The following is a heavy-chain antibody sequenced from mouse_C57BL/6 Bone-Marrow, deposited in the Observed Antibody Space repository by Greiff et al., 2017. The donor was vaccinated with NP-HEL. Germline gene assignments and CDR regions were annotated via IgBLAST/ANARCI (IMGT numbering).Heavy chain of an antibody. CDR3: TNPSTVVASYYAMDY. CDR1: GYTFTDYE. Sequence: LQESGAELVRPGASVTLSCKASGYTFTDYEMHWVKQTPVHGLEWIGAIDPETGGTAYNQKFKGKAILTADKSSSTAYMELRSLTSEDSAVYYCTNPSTVVASYYAMDYWGQGTSVTVSS. CDR2: IDPETGGT. V-gene: IGHV1-15*01. J-gene: IGHJ4*01. D-gene: IGHD1-1*01.